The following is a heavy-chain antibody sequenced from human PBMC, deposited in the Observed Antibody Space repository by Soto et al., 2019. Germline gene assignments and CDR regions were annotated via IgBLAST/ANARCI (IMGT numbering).Heavy chain of an antibody. CDR2: VSGSGVGI. CDR1: GFSISNYV. CDR3: TKGWLDY. Sequence: EVKVLDSGGGLVQPGGSLRLSCAASGFSISNYVMNWVRQAPGKGLEWVSSVSGSGVGIYADSVKGRFSISRDNSKNTRDLQMNSLRAEDTAVYYCTKGWLDYWGQGTLVTVSS. D-gene: IGHD6-19*01. V-gene: IGHV3-23*01. J-gene: IGHJ4*02.